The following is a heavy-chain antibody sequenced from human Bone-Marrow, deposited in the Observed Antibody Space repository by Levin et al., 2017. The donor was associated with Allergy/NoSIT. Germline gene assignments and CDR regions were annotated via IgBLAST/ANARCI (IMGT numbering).Heavy chain of an antibody. D-gene: IGHD2-15*01. CDR2: ISGSGGNT. CDR1: GFTFSNHA. J-gene: IGHJ6*02. V-gene: IGHV3-23*01. Sequence: LSLTCAASGFTFSNHALNWVRQAPGKGLEWVSTISGSGGNTYYADSVKGRFTVSRDNSKNTLYLQMNDLRAEDTALYYCAKRYCSGGSCERGYYYYGLDVWDQGTTVTVSS. CDR3: AKRYCSGGSCERGYYYYGLDV.